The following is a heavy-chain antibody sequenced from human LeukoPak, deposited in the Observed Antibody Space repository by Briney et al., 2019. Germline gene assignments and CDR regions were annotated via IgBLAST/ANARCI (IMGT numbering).Heavy chain of an antibody. J-gene: IGHJ4*02. V-gene: IGHV3-48*02. CDR1: GXTFSRFS. D-gene: IGHD2-2*01. CDR2: ISGSSTTTM. Sequence: PGGTLRLSCAASGXTFSRFSMSWVRQAPGKGLEWVSYISGSSTTTMYYADSVKGRFTISRDNAKNSLYLQMNSLRDEDTAVYHCATDRPPCSSTSCYSGPFDYWGQGILVTVSS. CDR3: ATDRPPCSSTSCYSGPFDY.